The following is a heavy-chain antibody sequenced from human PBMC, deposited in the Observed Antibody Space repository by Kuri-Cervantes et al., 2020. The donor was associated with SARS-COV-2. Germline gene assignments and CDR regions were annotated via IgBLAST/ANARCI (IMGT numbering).Heavy chain of an antibody. CDR3: TRGGYTSALSRQNWFDP. CDR1: GFTFSNSW. CDR2: IKCDGSEK. Sequence: GESLKISCAASGFTFSNSWMSWVRQAPGKGLEWVANIKCDGSEKYYVDSVKGRFIISRDNAKNSVYLQMNSLRDADTAVYYCTRGGYTSALSRQNWFDPWGQGTLVTVSS. J-gene: IGHJ5*02. D-gene: IGHD6-19*01. V-gene: IGHV3-7*03.